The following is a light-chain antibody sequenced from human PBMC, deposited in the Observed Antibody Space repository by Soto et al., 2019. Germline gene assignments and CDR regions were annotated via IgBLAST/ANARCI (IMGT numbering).Light chain of an antibody. CDR1: QFISTY. V-gene: IGKV3-11*01. J-gene: IGKJ5*01. CDR2: DAS. CDR3: QQRSDWALIT. Sequence: EVVLTQSPATLSLSPGERATLSCRASQFISTYLAWYQQKPGRAPRLLIYDASNRATGIPARFSGSGSGTEFTITISSLEPEDFAVYYCQQRSDWALITFGQGKRLEIK.